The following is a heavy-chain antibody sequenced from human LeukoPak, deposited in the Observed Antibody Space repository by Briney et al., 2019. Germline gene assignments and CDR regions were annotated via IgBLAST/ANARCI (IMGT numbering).Heavy chain of an antibody. Sequence: GGSLRLSCAASGFNFASNWMHWVRQTPGKGLMWVSRINSGGSGTSYADSVKGRFTISRDNAKNSLSLQMNSLRAEDTAVYYCARRSPLEWLSEQYYFDYWGQGTLVTVSS. V-gene: IGHV3-74*01. J-gene: IGHJ4*02. CDR3: ARRSPLEWLSEQYYFDY. D-gene: IGHD3-3*01. CDR2: INSGGSGT. CDR1: GFNFASNW.